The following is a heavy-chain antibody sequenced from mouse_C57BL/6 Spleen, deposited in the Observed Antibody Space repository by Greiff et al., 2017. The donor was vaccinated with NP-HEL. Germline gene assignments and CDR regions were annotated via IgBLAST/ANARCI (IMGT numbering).Heavy chain of an antibody. CDR2: IYPGSGNT. CDR1: GYSFTSYY. Sequence: QVQLKQSGPELVKPGASVKISCKASGYSFTSYYIHWVKQRPGQGLEWIGWIYPGSGNTKYNEKFKGKATLTADTSSSTAYMQLSSLTSEDSAVYYCARPYGYDDYAMDYWGQGTSVTVSS. CDR3: ARPYGYDDYAMDY. J-gene: IGHJ4*01. D-gene: IGHD2-2*01. V-gene: IGHV1-66*01.